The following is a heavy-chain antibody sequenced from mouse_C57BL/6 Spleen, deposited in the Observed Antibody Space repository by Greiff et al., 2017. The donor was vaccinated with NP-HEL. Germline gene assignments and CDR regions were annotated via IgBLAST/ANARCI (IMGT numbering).Heavy chain of an antibody. CDR2: IYPGDGDT. D-gene: IGHD2-4*01. CDR3: ARSRDYDEAMDY. V-gene: IGHV1-82*01. Sequence: QVQLQQSGPELVKPGASVKISCKASGYAFSSSWMNWVKQRPGKGLEWIGRIYPGDGDTNYNGKFKGKATLTADKSSSTAYMQLSSLTSEDSAVYFCARSRDYDEAMDYWGQGTSVTVSS. J-gene: IGHJ4*01. CDR1: GYAFSSSW.